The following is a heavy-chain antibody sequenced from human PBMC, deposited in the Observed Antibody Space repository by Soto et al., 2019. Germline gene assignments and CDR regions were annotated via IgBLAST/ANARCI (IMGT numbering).Heavy chain of an antibody. CDR1: GYTFTSYG. CDR3: ARVKYSYGYIYIFYYYGMDV. V-gene: IGHV1-18*01. D-gene: IGHD5-18*01. Sequence: GASVKVSCKASGYTFTSYGISWVRQAPGQGLEWMGWISAYNGNTNYAQKLQGRVTMTTDTSTSTACMELRSLRSDDTAVYYCARVKYSYGYIYIFYYYGMDVWGQGTTVTVSS. J-gene: IGHJ6*02. CDR2: ISAYNGNT.